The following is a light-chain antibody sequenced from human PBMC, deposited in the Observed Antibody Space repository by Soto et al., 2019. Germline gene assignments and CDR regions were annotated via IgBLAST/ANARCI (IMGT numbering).Light chain of an antibody. CDR3: SSNTTSGTQV. J-gene: IGLJ1*01. CDR1: SSDIGGYDY. CDR2: DVS. Sequence: QSVLTQPASVSGSPGQSITISCTGTSSDIGGYDYVSWYQQPPGKAPKLMIYDVSNWPSGVSNRFSGSKSGNTASLTISGLQAEDEADYYCSSNTTSGTQVFETGTKVTVL. V-gene: IGLV2-14*01.